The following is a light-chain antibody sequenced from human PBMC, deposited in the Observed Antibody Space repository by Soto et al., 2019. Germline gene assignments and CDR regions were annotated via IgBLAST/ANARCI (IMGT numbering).Light chain of an antibody. J-gene: IGKJ4*01. CDR3: QKYHKWPLT. CDR1: QSVSTN. Sequence: EIVRTPFPATLSVSPVEISTIYCRASQSVSTNLAWYQQKPGQAPRLLMYGASTRATGMPASFSGSGSGTEVILTISSLQSEDFAVYYGQKYHKWPLTGGGGNTGAIK. V-gene: IGKV3-15*01. CDR2: GAS.